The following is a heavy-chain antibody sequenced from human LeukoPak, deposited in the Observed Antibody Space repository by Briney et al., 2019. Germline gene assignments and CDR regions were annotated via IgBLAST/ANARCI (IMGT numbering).Heavy chain of an antibody. V-gene: IGHV3-21*04. CDR1: GFTFSSYS. CDR2: ISSSSSYI. D-gene: IGHD1-26*01. J-gene: IGHJ4*02. CDR3: AKEPYSGSQLLDY. Sequence: PGGSLRLSCAASGFTFSSYSMNWVRQAPGKGLEWVSSISSSSSYIYYADSVKGRFTISRDNSKNTPYLQMNSLRAEDAAVYYCAKEPYSGSQLLDYWGQGTLVTVSS.